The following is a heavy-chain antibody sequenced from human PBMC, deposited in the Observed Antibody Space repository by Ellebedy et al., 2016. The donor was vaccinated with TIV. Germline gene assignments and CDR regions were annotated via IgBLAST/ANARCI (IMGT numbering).Heavy chain of an antibody. CDR2: ISGSGGSS. J-gene: IGHJ4*02. V-gene: IGHV3-23*01. D-gene: IGHD3-9*01. Sequence: GGSLKISCAASGFTFSAFAMSWVRQAPGKGLEWVSGISGSGGSSYQADSVKGRLTISRDNSKNTLFLQMNNLRAEDTAVYYCARYLGLHWYPEPAAHWGQGTLVAVSS. CDR1: GFTFSAFA. CDR3: ARYLGLHWYPEPAAH.